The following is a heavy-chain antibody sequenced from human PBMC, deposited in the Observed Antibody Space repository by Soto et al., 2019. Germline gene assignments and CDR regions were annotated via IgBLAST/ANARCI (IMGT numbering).Heavy chain of an antibody. J-gene: IGHJ6*02. CDR3: ARHVPAAGYYYGMDV. D-gene: IGHD2-2*01. V-gene: IGHV1-69*12. CDR1: GGTFSSYA. Sequence: QVQLVQSGAEVKKPGSSVKVSCKASGGTFSSYAISWVRQAPGQGLEWMGGIIPIFGTANYAQKCQGRVTNTADESTSTASMELSSLRSEDTAVYYCARHVPAAGYYYGMDVWGQGTTVTVSS. CDR2: IIPIFGTA.